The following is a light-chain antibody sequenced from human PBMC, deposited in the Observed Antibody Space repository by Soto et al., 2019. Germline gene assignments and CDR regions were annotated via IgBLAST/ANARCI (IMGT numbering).Light chain of an antibody. Sequence: EVVMTQSPATLSVSPGERATLSCRASQSVSSNLAWYQQKPGQAPRLLIYGASTRAAGIPARFSGSGSGTDFTLTITSLQSEDFGVYYCQHYGRSPFAFGQGTKVDIK. CDR1: QSVSSN. CDR3: QHYGRSPFA. V-gene: IGKV3-15*01. CDR2: GAS. J-gene: IGKJ1*01.